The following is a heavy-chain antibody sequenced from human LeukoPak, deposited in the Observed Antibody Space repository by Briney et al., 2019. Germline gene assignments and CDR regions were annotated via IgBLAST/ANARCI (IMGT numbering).Heavy chain of an antibody. V-gene: IGHV4-30-2*01. CDR1: GGSISSGGYS. Sequence: SETLSLTCAVSGGSISSGGYSWSWIRQPPGKGLEWIGYIYHSGSTYYNPSLKSRVTISVDRSKNQFSLKLSSVTAADTAVYYCARSPGDYYYYGMGVWGQGTTVTVSS. CDR3: ARSPGDYYYYGMGV. CDR2: IYHSGST. J-gene: IGHJ6*02.